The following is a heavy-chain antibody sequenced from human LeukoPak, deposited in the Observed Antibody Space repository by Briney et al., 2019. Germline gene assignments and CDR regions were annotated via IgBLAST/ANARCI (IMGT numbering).Heavy chain of an antibody. Sequence: PGGSLRLSCAASGFTFSSYGMHWVRQAPGKGLEWVAFIRYDGTKEYYPDSVKGRFTISRDNSKNTLYLQMNSLRAEDTAVYYCAKFKRHYYGSGSYSYFDYWGQGTLVTVSS. V-gene: IGHV3-30*02. J-gene: IGHJ4*02. D-gene: IGHD3-10*01. CDR3: AKFKRHYYGSGSYSYFDY. CDR2: IRYDGTKE. CDR1: GFTFSSYG.